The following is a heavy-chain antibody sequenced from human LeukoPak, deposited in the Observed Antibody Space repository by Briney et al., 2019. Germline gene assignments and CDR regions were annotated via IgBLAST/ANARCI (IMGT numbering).Heavy chain of an antibody. V-gene: IGHV3-30*04. CDR3: AKDRGTVGVVDY. J-gene: IGHJ4*02. CDR1: GFTFSNYA. Sequence: GGSLRLSCAASGFTFSNYAIHWVRQAPGKGLEWVAVISYDGTNKYYADSVKGRFTISRDNSKNTLSLQMDSLRAEDTAVYYCAKDRGTVGVVDYWGQGTLVTVSS. D-gene: IGHD1-26*01. CDR2: ISYDGTNK.